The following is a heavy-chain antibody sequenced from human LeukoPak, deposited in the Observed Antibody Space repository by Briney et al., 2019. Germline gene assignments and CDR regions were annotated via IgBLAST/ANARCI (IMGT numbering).Heavy chain of an antibody. Sequence: SETLSLTCNVSGGSISKYYWSWIRQPPGKGLEWIGYIYYSGSTNYNPSLKSRVTISVDTSKNQFSLKLGSVTAADTAVYYCAGYDSNVGRLDYWGQGTLVTVSS. V-gene: IGHV4-59*01. J-gene: IGHJ4*02. CDR2: IYYSGST. CDR3: AGYDSNVGRLDY. D-gene: IGHD3-22*01. CDR1: GGSISKYY.